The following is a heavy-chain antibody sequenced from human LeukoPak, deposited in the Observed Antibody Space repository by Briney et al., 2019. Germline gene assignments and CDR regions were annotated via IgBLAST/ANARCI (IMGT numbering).Heavy chain of an antibody. Sequence: ASVKVSCKASGYIFTNYYIYGLRKAPGQGLECLGWFNPNSGDTKSAHKFQGRVTMTGDTSISAAYLEFSSLTFDDTAVYHCARFPLGTWRSYFDRWGRSTLVTVSS. D-gene: IGHD7-27*01. CDR3: ARFPLGTWRSYFDR. CDR1: GYIFTNYY. J-gene: IGHJ2*01. CDR2: FNPNSGDT. V-gene: IGHV1-2*02.